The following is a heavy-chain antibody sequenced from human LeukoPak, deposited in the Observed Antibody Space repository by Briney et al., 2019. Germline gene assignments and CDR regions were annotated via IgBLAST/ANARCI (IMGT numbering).Heavy chain of an antibody. CDR1: GGSMSSYY. Sequence: KPSETLSLTCTVSGGSMSSYYWSWIRQPPGKGLEWIGYIYYSGSTKYNPSLKSRVTISVDTSKNQFSLKLSSVTAADTAVCYCARGARAGYNLEPFDYWGQGTLVTVSS. CDR2: IYYSGST. CDR3: ARGARAGYNLEPFDY. D-gene: IGHD5-24*01. V-gene: IGHV4-59*08. J-gene: IGHJ4*02.